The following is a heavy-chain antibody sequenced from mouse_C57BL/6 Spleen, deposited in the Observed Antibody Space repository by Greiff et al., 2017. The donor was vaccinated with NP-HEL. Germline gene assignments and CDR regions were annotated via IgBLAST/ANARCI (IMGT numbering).Heavy chain of an antibody. CDR3: ARWGSPYAMDY. J-gene: IGHJ4*01. Sequence: VKLMESGPELVKPGASVKISCKASGYAFSSSWMNWVKQRPGKGLEWIGRIYPGDGDTNYNGKFKGKATLTADKSSSTAYMQLSSLTSEDSAVYFCARWGSPYAMDYWGQGTSVTVSS. D-gene: IGHD1-1*01. CDR1: GYAFSSSW. CDR2: IYPGDGDT. V-gene: IGHV1-82*01.